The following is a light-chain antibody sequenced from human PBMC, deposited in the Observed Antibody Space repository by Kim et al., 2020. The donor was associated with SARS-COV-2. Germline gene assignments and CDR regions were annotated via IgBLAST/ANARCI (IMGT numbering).Light chain of an antibody. Sequence: PGQTASITCSADKLGDKYVAWDQKRPGQSAVVVIYQDNQPPSGIPERFSGANFGNRATLTISGTQAMDEADYYCQVWDISTHNDGFGAGTKVTVL. CDR1: KLGDKY. CDR3: QVWDISTHNDG. J-gene: IGLJ1*01. CDR2: QDN. V-gene: IGLV3-1*01.